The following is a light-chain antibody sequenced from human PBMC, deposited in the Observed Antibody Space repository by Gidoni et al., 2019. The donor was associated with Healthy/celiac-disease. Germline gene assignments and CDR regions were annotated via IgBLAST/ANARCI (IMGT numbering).Light chain of an antibody. J-gene: IGKJ1*01. CDR2: DAS. CDR3: KKYRT. CDR1: QSISSW. Sequence: DIQITQSPSTLSASLGDRVTITCRASQSISSWFAWYQQKPGKAPKLLIYDASSLESGVPSRLSGSGSGTEFTINISSLKPDDFATYYGKKYRTLGQGTKVEIK. V-gene: IGKV1-5*01.